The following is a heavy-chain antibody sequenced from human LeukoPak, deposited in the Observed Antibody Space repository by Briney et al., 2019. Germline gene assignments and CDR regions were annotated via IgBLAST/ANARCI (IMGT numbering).Heavy chain of an antibody. D-gene: IGHD3-16*01. CDR2: IFTSGST. J-gene: IGHJ3*02. V-gene: IGHV4-61*02. CDR1: GGSITSSSYY. Sequence: SETLSLTCTVSGGSITSSSYYWSWIRQPAGTGLEWIGRIFTSGSTNYNPSLESRLTISLDTSKNQFSVRLRSVTAADTAVYYCARKGELGDAFDIWGQGTMVTVSS. CDR3: ARKGELGDAFDI.